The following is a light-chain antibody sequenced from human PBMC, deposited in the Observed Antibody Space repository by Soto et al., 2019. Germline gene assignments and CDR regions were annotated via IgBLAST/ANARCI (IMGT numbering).Light chain of an antibody. CDR1: QSVRSDY. Sequence: IVLTHSPGTLSLSPWEIATLSCRPSQSVRSDYLAWYQQKPGQAPRLHIYGASTRATGIPDRFTGSGSGTDFTLTISRLEPEDFAVYYCQQYGSSPRTFGQGTKVDIK. CDR2: GAS. CDR3: QQYGSSPRT. V-gene: IGKV3-20*01. J-gene: IGKJ1*01.